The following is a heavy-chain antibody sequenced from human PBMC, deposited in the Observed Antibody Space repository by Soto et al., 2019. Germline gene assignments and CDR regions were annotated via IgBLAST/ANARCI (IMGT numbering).Heavy chain of an antibody. Sequence: QVQLVESGGGVVQPGRSLRLSCAASGFTFSSYGMHWVRQAPGKGLEWVAVISYDGSNKYYADSVKGRFTISRDNSKNMLYLQMNSLRAEDTAVYYCARAVAGTFDYWGQGTLVTVSS. CDR3: ARAVAGTFDY. J-gene: IGHJ4*02. CDR1: GFTFSSYG. CDR2: ISYDGSNK. D-gene: IGHD6-19*01. V-gene: IGHV3-30*03.